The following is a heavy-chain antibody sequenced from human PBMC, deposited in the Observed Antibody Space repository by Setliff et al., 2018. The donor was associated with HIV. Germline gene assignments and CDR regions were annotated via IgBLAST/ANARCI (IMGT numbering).Heavy chain of an antibody. CDR2: IYYIGSV. D-gene: IGHD3-16*01. V-gene: IGHV4-59*01. CDR1: GVSITTYY. J-gene: IGHJ3*02. Sequence: PSETLSLICTVSGVSITTYYWSWIRQTPGKGLEWIGYIYYIGSVIYNYSFESRVIMTLDMSKSQFSLSLRSLTAADTAVYYCASWHGGQEAFEIWGQGTKVTVSS. CDR3: ASWHGGQEAFEI.